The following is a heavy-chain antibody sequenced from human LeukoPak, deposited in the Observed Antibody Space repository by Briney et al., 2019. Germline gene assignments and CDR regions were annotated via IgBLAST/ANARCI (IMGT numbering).Heavy chain of an antibody. Sequence: GRSLRLSCAASGFTFSSYGMHWVRRAPGEGLEWVAVISYDGSFIKYADSVEGRFTISRDNSKNTLYLQMNSLRPEDTAVYCCARIAVPGKAYNYFDPWGQGTLVTVSS. CDR1: GFTFSSYG. CDR2: ISYDGSFI. V-gene: IGHV3-30*03. J-gene: IGHJ5*02. D-gene: IGHD6-19*01. CDR3: ARIAVPGKAYNYFDP.